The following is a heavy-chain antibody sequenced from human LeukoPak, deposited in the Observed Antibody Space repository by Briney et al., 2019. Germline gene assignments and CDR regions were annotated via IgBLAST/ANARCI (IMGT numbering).Heavy chain of an antibody. D-gene: IGHD6-19*01. CDR2: ISSSGSTI. Sequence: GSLRLSCAASGFTFSDYYMSWIRQAPGKGLEWVSYISSSGSTIYYADSVKGRFTISRDNAKNSLYLQMNSLRAEDTAVYYCASGLGAQVAGTRVEVFDYWGQGTLVTVSS. V-gene: IGHV3-11*01. J-gene: IGHJ4*02. CDR3: ASGLGAQVAGTRVEVFDY. CDR1: GFTFSDYY.